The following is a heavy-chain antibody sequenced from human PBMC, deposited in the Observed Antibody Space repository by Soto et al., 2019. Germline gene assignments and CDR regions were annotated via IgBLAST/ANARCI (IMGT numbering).Heavy chain of an antibody. V-gene: IGHV3-33*01. Sequence: QVQLVESGGGVVQSGSSLRLSCAASGFTFSSYGMHWVRQAPGKGLEWVAVIWYDGSTEYYADSVKGRFTISRDNSKNTLYLQMNSLRAEDTAVYYCARAGVEEAIQVGYFQHWGQGTLVTVSS. CDR2: IWYDGSTE. J-gene: IGHJ1*01. CDR3: ARAGVEEAIQVGYFQH. CDR1: GFTFSSYG. D-gene: IGHD2-8*01.